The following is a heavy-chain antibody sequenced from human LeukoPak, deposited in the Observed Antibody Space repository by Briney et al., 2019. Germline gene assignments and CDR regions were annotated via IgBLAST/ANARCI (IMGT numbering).Heavy chain of an antibody. CDR2: INPSGGST. D-gene: IGHD3-10*01. CDR1: GYTFTSYY. CDR3: ARDSRDYYGSEGL. J-gene: IGHJ4*02. V-gene: IGHV1-46*01. Sequence: GASVKVSCKASGYTFTSYYMHWVRQAPGQGLEWMGIINPSGGSTSYAQKFRGRVTMTRDTSTSTVYMELSSLRSEDTAVYYCARDSRDYYGSEGLWGQGTLVTVSS.